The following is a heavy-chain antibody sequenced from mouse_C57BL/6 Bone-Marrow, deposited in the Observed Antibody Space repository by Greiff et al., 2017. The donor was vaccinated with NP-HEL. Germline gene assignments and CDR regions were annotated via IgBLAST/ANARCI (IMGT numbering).Heavy chain of an antibody. CDR1: GYTFTSYW. Sequence: VQLQQPGAELVKPGASVKLSCKASGYTFTSYWMHWVKQRPGQGLEWIGMIHPNSGSTNYNEKFKSKATLTVDKSSSTAYMQLSSLTSEDSAVYYCARRYYGNSAWFAYWGQGTLVTVSA. CDR2: IHPNSGST. CDR3: ARRYYGNSAWFAY. J-gene: IGHJ3*01. V-gene: IGHV1-64*01. D-gene: IGHD2-1*01.